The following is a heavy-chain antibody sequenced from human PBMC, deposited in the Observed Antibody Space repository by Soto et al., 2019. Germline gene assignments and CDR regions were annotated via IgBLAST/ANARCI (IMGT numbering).Heavy chain of an antibody. V-gene: IGHV3-48*03. D-gene: IGHD2-2*01. CDR1: GFTFSTYE. CDR3: VRDTMRASAAASLDY. J-gene: IGHJ4*02. CDR2: ISVSGNII. Sequence: GGSLRLSCAASGFTFSTYEFNWVRQAPGRGLEWISYISVSGNIIKYAESVKGRFTISRDNADNSLHLHMSNLRVDDTALYFCVRDTMRASAAASLDYWGQGTQVAVSS.